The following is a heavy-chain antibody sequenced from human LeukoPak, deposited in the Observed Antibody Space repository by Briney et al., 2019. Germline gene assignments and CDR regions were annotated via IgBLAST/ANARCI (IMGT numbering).Heavy chain of an antibody. Sequence: ASVKVSCKASGYTFTGYYMHWVRQAPGQGLEWMGWINPNSGGTNYAQKFQGRVTMTRDTSISTAYMELSRLRSDDTAVYYCASQAAYSGYDYLDGYWGQGTLVTVSS. CDR1: GYTFTGYY. CDR3: ASQAAYSGYDYLDGY. CDR2: INPNSGGT. J-gene: IGHJ4*02. V-gene: IGHV1-2*02. D-gene: IGHD5-12*01.